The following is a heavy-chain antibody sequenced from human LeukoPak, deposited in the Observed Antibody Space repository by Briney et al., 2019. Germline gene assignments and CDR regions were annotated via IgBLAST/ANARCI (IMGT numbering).Heavy chain of an antibody. CDR1: GGSISSGGYY. CDR2: IYYSGSA. D-gene: IGHD5-18*01. Sequence: SETLSLTCTVSGGSISSGGYYWSWIRQPPGKRLEWIESIYYSGSAYYNPSLKSRVPVSVDTSKNQFSLKVSSVTAADTAVYYCARQVVDTAMVDDAFDVWGQGTMVTVSS. J-gene: IGHJ3*01. CDR3: ARQVVDTAMVDDAFDV. V-gene: IGHV4-39*01.